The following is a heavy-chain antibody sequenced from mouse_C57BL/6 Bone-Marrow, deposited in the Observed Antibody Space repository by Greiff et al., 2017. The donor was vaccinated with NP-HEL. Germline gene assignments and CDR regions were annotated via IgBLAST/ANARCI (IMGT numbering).Heavy chain of an antibody. CDR3: ASQFISTAPWYFEG. D-gene: IGHD1-1*01. J-gene: IGHJ1*03. CDR1: GFTFSNYA. Sequence: EVQLVESGGGLVKPGGSLKLSCAASGFTFSNYAMSWVRQTPEKRLEWVATISDGGSYTCYPDNVKGRFTISRDNAKNNLYLQMSHLESEDTAMYYCASQFISTAPWYFEGWGTGTTVTVSS. V-gene: IGHV5-4*01. CDR2: ISDGGSYT.